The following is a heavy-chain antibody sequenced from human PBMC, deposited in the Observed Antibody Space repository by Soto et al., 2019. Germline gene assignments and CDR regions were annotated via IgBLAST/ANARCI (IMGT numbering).Heavy chain of an antibody. CDR2: ISYDGSNK. CDR1: GFTFSSYA. J-gene: IGHJ6*02. D-gene: IGHD3-10*01. CDR3: ARAGFTMPTKSHYYYYDGMDV. Sequence: GGSLRLSCAASGFTFSSYAMHWVRQAPGKGLEWVAVISYDGSNKYYADSVKGRFTISRDNSKNTLYLQMNSLRAEDTAVYYCARAGFTMPTKSHYYYYDGMDVWGQGTTVTVSS. V-gene: IGHV3-30-3*01.